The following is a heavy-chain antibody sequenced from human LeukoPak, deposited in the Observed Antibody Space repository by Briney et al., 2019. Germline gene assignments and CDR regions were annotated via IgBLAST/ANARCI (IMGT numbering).Heavy chain of an antibody. CDR3: AREVRSNWFDP. CDR1: GGSISSGGYY. Sequence: PSETLSLTCTVSGGSISSGGYYWSWIRQHPGKGLEWIGYIYYSGSTYYNPSLKSRVTISVDTSKNQFSLKLSSVTAADTAMYYCAREVRSNWFDPWGQGTLVTVSS. D-gene: IGHD3-10*01. J-gene: IGHJ5*02. CDR2: IYYSGST. V-gene: IGHV4-31*03.